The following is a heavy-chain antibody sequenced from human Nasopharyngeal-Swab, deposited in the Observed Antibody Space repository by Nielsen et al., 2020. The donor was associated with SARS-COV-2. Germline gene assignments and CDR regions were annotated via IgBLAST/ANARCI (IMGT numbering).Heavy chain of an antibody. D-gene: IGHD2-21*01. CDR3: AKAPYLRGLDV. CDR1: AFTFSNFA. V-gene: IGHV3-23*01. Sequence: GESLKISCAASAFTFSNFAMSWVRQAPGKALEWVSVIDGTGDSSYYADSVKGRFTISRDNSKNTLYLQMNSLRAEDTAVYYCAKAPYLRGLDVWGQGTTVTVSS. CDR2: IDGTGDSS. J-gene: IGHJ6*02.